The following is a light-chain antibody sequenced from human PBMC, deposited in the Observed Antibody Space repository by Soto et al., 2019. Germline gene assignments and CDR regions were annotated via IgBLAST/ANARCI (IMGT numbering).Light chain of an antibody. CDR2: DFT. CDR1: RSDVGAYNH. J-gene: IGLJ1*01. Sequence: QSALTQPASVSGSPGQSNTISCTGTRSDVGAYNHVSWYQQHPGKAPKVIIYDFTIRPSGVSNNFSGSKSGNTASLTISGLQAEDEADYYCSSYTSSSTYVFGTGT. V-gene: IGLV2-14*03. CDR3: SSYTSSSTYV.